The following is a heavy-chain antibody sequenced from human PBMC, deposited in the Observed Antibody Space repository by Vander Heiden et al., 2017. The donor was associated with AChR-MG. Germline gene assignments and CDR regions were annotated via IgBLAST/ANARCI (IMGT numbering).Heavy chain of an antibody. J-gene: IGHJ6*03. CDR1: GGSIDRHY. Sequence: QVQLQEAGPGLVKPSETLSLTCTVSGGSIDRHYWCWIRQSPGKGLEWVGFVYYSGSTNYNPSLQSRVTMSVDRSKNKFSLKLNSVTAADTAVYFCAGRGDYYMDVWGKGTTVTVSS. CDR3: AGRGDYYMDV. CDR2: VYYSGST. D-gene: IGHD3-10*01. V-gene: IGHV4-59*11.